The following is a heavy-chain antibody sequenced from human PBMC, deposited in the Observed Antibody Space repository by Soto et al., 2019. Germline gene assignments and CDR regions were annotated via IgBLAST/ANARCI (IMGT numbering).Heavy chain of an antibody. Sequence: GESLKISCRVSGYTFTNYWLAWVRQMPGKGLEWMGIIYPGDSDTRYSPSFQGQVTISVDKSINTAYLQWSRLKAADSAMYYCARVWETAEVAPCDYWGQGTLVTVSS. CDR1: GYTFTNYW. V-gene: IGHV5-51*01. CDR2: IYPGDSDT. CDR3: ARVWETAEVAPCDY. D-gene: IGHD1-26*01. J-gene: IGHJ4*02.